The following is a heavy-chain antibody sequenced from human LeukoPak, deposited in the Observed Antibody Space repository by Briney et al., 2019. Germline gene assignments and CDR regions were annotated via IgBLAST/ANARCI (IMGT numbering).Heavy chain of an antibody. D-gene: IGHD5-18*01. J-gene: IGHJ4*02. CDR1: GFTFSSYS. CDR2: ISSSSSYI. V-gene: IGHV3-21*01. Sequence: GGSLRLSCAASGFTFSSYSMNWVRQAPGKGLEWVSSISSSSSYIYYADSVKGRFTISRDNAKNSLYLQMNSLRAEDTAVYYCARNAYSFGYFDYWGQGTLVTVSS. CDR3: ARNAYSFGYFDY.